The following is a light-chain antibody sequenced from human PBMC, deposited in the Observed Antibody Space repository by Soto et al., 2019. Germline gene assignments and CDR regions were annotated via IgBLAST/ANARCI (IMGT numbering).Light chain of an antibody. Sequence: QSALPQQLSASVTPGQSFTISCSADNSNIGTNAVNWYQQLPGTASKLLIYNNNQRPSGVPDRFSGSKSGTSASLAISGLQSEDEADYYCAAWDDSLNGYVFGTGTKVTV. CDR3: AAWDDSLNGYV. J-gene: IGLJ1*01. CDR1: NSNIGTNA. V-gene: IGLV1-44*01. CDR2: NNN.